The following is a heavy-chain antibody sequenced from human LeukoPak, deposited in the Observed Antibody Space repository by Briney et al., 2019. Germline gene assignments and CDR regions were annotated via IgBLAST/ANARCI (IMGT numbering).Heavy chain of an antibody. CDR3: AIAMGCSSIKCNPNCFDY. D-gene: IGHD2-2*01. V-gene: IGHV3-48*03. CDR1: RVTLSIYA. CDR2: ISSGGSVV. J-gene: IGHJ4*02. Sequence: GGSLRLSCAPSRVTLSIYAMNWGRPAPGKGLGWVAYISSGGSVVYYAESVKGRFIISRDNAKNSLYLQMCSLRAEDTPVYYCAIAMGCSSIKCNPNCFDYWGQGPLVTVST.